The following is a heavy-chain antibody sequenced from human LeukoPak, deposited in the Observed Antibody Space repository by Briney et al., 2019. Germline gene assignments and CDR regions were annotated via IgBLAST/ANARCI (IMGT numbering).Heavy chain of an antibody. CDR3: ARVNGSGSYYDY. J-gene: IGHJ4*02. Sequence: SGGSLRLSCAASGFTFSSYAMHWVRQAPGKGPEYVSAISNNGGTTYYANSVRGRFTISRDNSKNTLYLQMGSLRAEDKAVYYCARVNGSGSYYDYWGQGTLVTVSS. CDR2: ISNNGGTT. CDR1: GFTFSSYA. D-gene: IGHD3-10*01. V-gene: IGHV3-64*01.